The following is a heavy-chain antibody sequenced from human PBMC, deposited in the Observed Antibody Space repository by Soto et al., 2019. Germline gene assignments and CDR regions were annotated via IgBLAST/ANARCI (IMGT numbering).Heavy chain of an antibody. V-gene: IGHV3-23*04. CDR2: ISDSGGTS. Sequence: EVQLVDSGGGLVQPGGSLRLSCAASGFIFSNYVMSWVRQAPGKGLEGVSSISDSGGTSYYADSVKGRFTISRDNSKNTLYLQMNSLRAEDTAIYYCSKRPRALLTVDYWGQGTLVTVSS. D-gene: IGHD1-26*01. CDR3: SKRPRALLTVDY. J-gene: IGHJ4*02. CDR1: GFIFSNYV.